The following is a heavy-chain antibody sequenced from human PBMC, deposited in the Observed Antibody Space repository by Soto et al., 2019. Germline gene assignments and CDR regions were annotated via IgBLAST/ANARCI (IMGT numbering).Heavy chain of an antibody. V-gene: IGHV4-39*01. D-gene: IGHD1-1*01. CDR2: INFSGST. CDR3: ARRHAPRYTTGNNHLHF. CDR1: SVSIYSGSFH. Sequence: SEHLSLTCPFSSVSIYSGSFHWGWIRQPPGKGLEWIGSINFSGSTYYNPSLKSRVTISVDTSKNQFSLNLRSVTAADTAGVYCARRHAPRYTTGNNHLHFWGQGSLVTVSS. J-gene: IGHJ4*02.